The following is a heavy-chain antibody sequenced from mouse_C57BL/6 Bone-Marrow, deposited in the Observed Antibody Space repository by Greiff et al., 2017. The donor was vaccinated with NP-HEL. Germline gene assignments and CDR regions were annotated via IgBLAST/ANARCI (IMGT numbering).Heavy chain of an antibody. CDR3: TTDGYLNY. CDR2: IDPENGDT. J-gene: IGHJ2*01. D-gene: IGHD2-3*01. V-gene: IGHV14-4*01. Sequence: EVQLQQSGAELVRPGASVKLSCTASGFNIKDDYMHWVKQRPEQGLEWIGWIDPENGDTEYASKFQGKATITADTSSNTAYLQLSSLTSEDTAVYYCTTDGYLNYWGQGTTRTVSS. CDR1: GFNIKDDY.